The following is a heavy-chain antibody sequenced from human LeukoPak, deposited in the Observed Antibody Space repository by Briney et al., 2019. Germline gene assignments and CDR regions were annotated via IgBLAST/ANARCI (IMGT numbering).Heavy chain of an antibody. CDR3: ARDKGIAAAGS. CDR1: GYTFTSYG. Sequence: ASVKVSCKASGYTFTSYGISWVRQAPGQGLEWMGWISAYNGNTNYAQKFQGRVTMTRDTSTSTVYMELSSLRSEDTAVYYCARDKGIAAAGSWGQGTLVTVSS. CDR2: ISAYNGNT. D-gene: IGHD6-13*01. V-gene: IGHV1-18*01. J-gene: IGHJ5*02.